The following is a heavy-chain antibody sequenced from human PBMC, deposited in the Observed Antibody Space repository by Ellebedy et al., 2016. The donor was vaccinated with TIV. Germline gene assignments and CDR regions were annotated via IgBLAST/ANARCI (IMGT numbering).Heavy chain of an antibody. CDR1: GFTFSIHA. CDR3: AKRGDCSANSCLLRD. CDR2: AGGSDGST. D-gene: IGHD2-2*01. V-gene: IGHV3-23*01. J-gene: IGHJ1*01. Sequence: GESLKISCAASGFTFSIHAMGWVRQAPGKGLEWVSSAGGSDGSTFYADSVRGRFTISRDNAKNTVYLQMNSLRAEDTAVYYCAKRGDCSANSCLLRDWGQGTLVTVSS.